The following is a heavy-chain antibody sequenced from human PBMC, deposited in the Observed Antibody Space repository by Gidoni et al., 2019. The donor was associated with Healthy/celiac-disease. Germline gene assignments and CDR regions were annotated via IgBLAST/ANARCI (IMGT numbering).Heavy chain of an antibody. CDR3: ARRLGPKIDY. V-gene: IGHV4-39*01. Sequence: QLQLQGSGPGLVKPSETLSLTCTISGGSISRSSYYWGWIRQPPGKGLEWIGSIYYSGSTYYNPSLKSRVTISVDTSKNQFSLKLSSVTAADTAVYYCARRLGPKIDYWGQGTLVTVSS. CDR1: GGSISRSSYY. CDR2: IYYSGST. J-gene: IGHJ4*02.